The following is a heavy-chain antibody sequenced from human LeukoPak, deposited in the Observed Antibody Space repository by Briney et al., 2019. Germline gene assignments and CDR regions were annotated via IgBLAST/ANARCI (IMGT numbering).Heavy chain of an antibody. CDR2: INSDGSST. CDR3: AREVYRIAAAGLPGAH. CDR1: GFTFSSYW. Sequence: GGSLRLSCAASGFTFSSYWVHWVRQAPGKGLVWVSRINSDGSSTSYADSVKGRFTISRDNAKNTLYLQMNSLRAEDTAVYYCAREVYRIAAAGLPGAHWGQGTLVTVSS. J-gene: IGHJ4*02. D-gene: IGHD6-13*01. V-gene: IGHV3-74*01.